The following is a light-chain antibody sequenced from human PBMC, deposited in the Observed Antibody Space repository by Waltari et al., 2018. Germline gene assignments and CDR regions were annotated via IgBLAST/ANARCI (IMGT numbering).Light chain of an antibody. CDR2: DAS. Sequence: EIVLTQSPATLSLSPGERATLSCRASQSVGSYLAWYQQGPGPAPRLLSSDASNRAPGTPARFSGSGSETDFTLTISSLEPEDCAVYYCQQRNTWWTFGPGTKVEIK. CDR3: QQRNTWWT. CDR1: QSVGSY. J-gene: IGKJ1*01. V-gene: IGKV3-11*01.